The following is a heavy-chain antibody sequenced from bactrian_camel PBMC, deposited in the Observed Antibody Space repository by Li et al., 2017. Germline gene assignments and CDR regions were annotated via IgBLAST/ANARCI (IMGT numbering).Heavy chain of an antibody. CDR2: IYSDGNST. J-gene: IGHJ4*01. CDR1: GFTFDDYP. D-gene: IGHD1*01. Sequence: HVQLVESGGDSVQPGGSLRLSCAASGFTFDDYPMIWVRQAPGKGLEWVSSIYSDGNSTYYAASVKGRFTLSRDNAKNTVYLQMNSLKPEDTGVYYCSADPHQNYCLRQGTQVTVS. V-gene: IGHV3S7*01.